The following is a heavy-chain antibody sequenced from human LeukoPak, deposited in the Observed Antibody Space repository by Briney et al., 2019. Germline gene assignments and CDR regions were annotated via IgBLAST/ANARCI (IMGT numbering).Heavy chain of an antibody. Sequence: PSETLSLTCAVYGGSFSGYYWSWIRQPPGKGLEWIGEINHSGSTNYNPSLKSRVTISVDTSKNQFSLKLSSVTAADTAVYYCARLVSGEYYFDYWGQGTLVTVSS. D-gene: IGHD2-21*01. CDR1: GGSFSGYY. CDR3: ARLVSGEYYFDY. J-gene: IGHJ4*02. CDR2: INHSGST. V-gene: IGHV4-34*01.